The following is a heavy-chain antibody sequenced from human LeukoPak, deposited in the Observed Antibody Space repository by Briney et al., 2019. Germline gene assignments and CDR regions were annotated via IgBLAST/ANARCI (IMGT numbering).Heavy chain of an antibody. D-gene: IGHD5-18*01. Sequence: GGSLRLSCAASGFTFSTYAMSWVRQAPGKGLEWVAVVSFDGDNKYYADSVKGRFTISRDSSKNTLYLQMNSLRAEDTAVYCCARAGAVDTAMVDWGQGTLVTVSS. J-gene: IGHJ4*02. CDR3: ARAGAVDTAMVD. V-gene: IGHV3-30-3*01. CDR1: GFTFSTYA. CDR2: VSFDGDNK.